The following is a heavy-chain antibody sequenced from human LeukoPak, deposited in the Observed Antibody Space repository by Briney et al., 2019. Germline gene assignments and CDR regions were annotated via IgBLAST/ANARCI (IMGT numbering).Heavy chain of an antibody. D-gene: IGHD3-22*01. V-gene: IGHV4-4*07. CDR1: GGSIINYY. Sequence: SETLSLTCTVSGGSIINYYWSWIRQPAGTGLEWVGRIYITGSTNYNPSLQSRLSMSVDTSKNRFSLRLSSVTAADTAVYYCARLKYYDSTGYSPGYYMDVWGKGITVTVSS. J-gene: IGHJ6*03. CDR2: IYITGST. CDR3: ARLKYYDSTGYSPGYYMDV.